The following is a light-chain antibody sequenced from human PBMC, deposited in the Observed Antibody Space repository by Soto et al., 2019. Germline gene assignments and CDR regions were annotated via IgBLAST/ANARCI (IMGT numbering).Light chain of an antibody. V-gene: IGLV1-40*01. CDR1: SSNIGAGYD. Sequence: QLVLPQPPSVSGAPGQRVTISCTGSSSNIGAGYDVHWYQQLPGTAPKLLIYVNSNRPSGVPDRFSGSKSGTSASLAITGLQAEDEADYYCQSYDSSLSAVVFGGGTKVTVL. CDR3: QSYDSSLSAVV. CDR2: VNS. J-gene: IGLJ2*01.